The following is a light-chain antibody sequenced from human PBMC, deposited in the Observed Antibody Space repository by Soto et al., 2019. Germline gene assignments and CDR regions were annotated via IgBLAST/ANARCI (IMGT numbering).Light chain of an antibody. V-gene: IGLV2-14*01. CDR3: SSYTSSSTRV. CDR2: EVS. CDR1: SSDVGGYNY. J-gene: IGLJ3*02. Sequence: QSVLTQPASVSGSPGQSITISCTGTSSDVGGYNYVSWYQQHPGKAPKLMIYEVSNRPSGVSNLFSGSKSGNTASLTISGLQAEDEADYYCSSYTSSSTRVFGGGTKLTLL.